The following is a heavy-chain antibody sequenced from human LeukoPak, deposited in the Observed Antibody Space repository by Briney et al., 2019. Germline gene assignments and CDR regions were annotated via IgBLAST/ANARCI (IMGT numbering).Heavy chain of an antibody. Sequence: GGSLRLSCAASGFTFSSYWMHWVRQAPGKGLVWVSRIKSDGSSTTYADSVKGRFTISRDNAKNTLYLQMNSLRAEDTAVYYCAKEILRGYDYVWGSYRLGPYGMDVWGQGTTVTVSS. CDR1: GFTFSSYW. V-gene: IGHV3-74*01. D-gene: IGHD3-16*02. CDR3: AKEILRGYDYVWGSYRLGPYGMDV. J-gene: IGHJ6*02. CDR2: IKSDGSST.